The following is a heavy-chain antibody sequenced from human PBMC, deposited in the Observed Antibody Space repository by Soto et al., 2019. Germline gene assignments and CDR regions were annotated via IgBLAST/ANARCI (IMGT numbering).Heavy chain of an antibody. D-gene: IGHD3-10*01. CDR2: IPNNGSP. J-gene: IGHJ4*02. Sequence: HVQLQESGPGRVKPSETLSLTCSVSGGSVRTGSYYWSWIRQPPGKGLEWIGFIPNNGSPDYNPSLKSRVVVSIDRSKNQFSLKVNSVTAADTAVYFCARIGWGGDSWGQGTLVTVSS. V-gene: IGHV4-61*01. CDR1: GGSVRTGSYY. CDR3: ARIGWGGDS.